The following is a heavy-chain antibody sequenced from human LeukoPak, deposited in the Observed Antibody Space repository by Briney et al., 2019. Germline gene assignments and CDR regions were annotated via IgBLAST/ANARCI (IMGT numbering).Heavy chain of an antibody. CDR1: GFTFSVYS. CDR3: ARGVYSFDF. Sequence: GGSLRLSCAASGFTFSVYSMNWVRQAPGKGLECVSAISSSSNYIYYADSLKGRFTISRDNAKNSLYLQMNSLRAEDTAVYYCARGVYSFDFWGQGTLVTVSS. V-gene: IGHV3-21*01. J-gene: IGHJ4*02. CDR2: ISSSSNYI. D-gene: IGHD2-8*01.